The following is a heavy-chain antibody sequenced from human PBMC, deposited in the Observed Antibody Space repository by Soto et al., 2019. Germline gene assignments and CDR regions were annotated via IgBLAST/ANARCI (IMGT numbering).Heavy chain of an antibody. D-gene: IGHD4-17*01. V-gene: IGHV3-11*05. CDR3: ARAPDYGDNYWYFDL. J-gene: IGHJ2*01. CDR1: GFTFSDYY. CDR2: ISSSSSYT. Sequence: QVQLVESGGGLVKPGGSLRLSCAASGFTFSDYYMRWIRQAPGKGLEWVSYISSSSSYTNYADSVKGRFTISRDNAKNSLYLQMNSLRAEDTAVYYCARAPDYGDNYWYFDLWGRGTLVSVSS.